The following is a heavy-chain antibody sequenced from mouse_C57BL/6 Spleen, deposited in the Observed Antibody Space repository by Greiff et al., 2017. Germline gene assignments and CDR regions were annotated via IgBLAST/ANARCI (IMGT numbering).Heavy chain of an antibody. CDR3: ARSRAQAYFDY. J-gene: IGHJ2*01. CDR2: INPNNGGT. V-gene: IGHV1-26*01. CDR1: GYTFTDYY. D-gene: IGHD3-2*02. Sequence: EVQLQQSGPELVKPGASVKISCKASGYTFTDYYMNWVKQSHGKSLEWIGDINPNNGGTSYNQKFKGKATLTVDKSSSTAYMELRSLTSEDSAVYYCARSRAQAYFDYWGQGTTLTVSS.